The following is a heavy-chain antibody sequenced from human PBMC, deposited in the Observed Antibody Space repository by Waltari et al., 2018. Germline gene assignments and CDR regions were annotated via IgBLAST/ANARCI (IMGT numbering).Heavy chain of an antibody. CDR3: AKEVWQQMVKMVGWFDP. CDR2: SGSDGRT. CDR1: GFTLNNNA. J-gene: IGHJ5*02. D-gene: IGHD2-8*01. V-gene: IGHV3-23*01. Sequence: EVQVLESGGGLVQPGGSLRLSCVASGFTLNNNALSWVHPVPGRGLEWVSASGSDGRTYYADSVKGRFTISRDNSKNTLYLQMNSLRDEDTAVYYCAKEVWQQMVKMVGWFDPWGQGTLVTVSS.